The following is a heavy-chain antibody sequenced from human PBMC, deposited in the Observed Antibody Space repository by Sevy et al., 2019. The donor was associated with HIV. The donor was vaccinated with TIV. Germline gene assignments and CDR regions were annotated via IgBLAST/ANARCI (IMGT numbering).Heavy chain of an antibody. Sequence: GGSLRLSYAASGFTFSSYAMNWVRQAPGKGLEWVSSGSGGNTYYADSVKGRFTISRDSSKNTVSLQMNSLRAEDSAIYYCAKGTLIGAAGLDAFDIWGQGTKVTVSS. D-gene: IGHD6-13*01. CDR1: GFTFSSYA. V-gene: IGHV3-23*01. J-gene: IGHJ3*02. CDR3: AKGTLIGAAGLDAFDI. CDR2: SGSGGNT.